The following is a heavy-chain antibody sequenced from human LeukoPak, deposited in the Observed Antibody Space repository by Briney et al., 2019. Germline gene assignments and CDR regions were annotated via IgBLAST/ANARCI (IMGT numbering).Heavy chain of an antibody. CDR2: INSDGTST. D-gene: IGHD2-2*01. J-gene: IGHJ4*02. V-gene: IGHV3-74*01. CDR1: GFTFNWYW. CDR3: ARDLRSTSPRFDF. Sequence: PGGSLRLSCAASGFTFNWYWMDWVRQAPGKGLVWVSRINSDGTSTNYGDSVKGRFTVSRDNAKNTLYLQMNSLSAEDTAVYYCARDLRSTSPRFDFWGQGTLVTDSS.